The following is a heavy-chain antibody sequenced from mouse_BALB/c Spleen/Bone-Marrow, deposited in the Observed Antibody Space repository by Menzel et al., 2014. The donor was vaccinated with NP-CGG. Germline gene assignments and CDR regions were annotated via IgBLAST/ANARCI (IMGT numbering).Heavy chain of an antibody. D-gene: IGHD1-1*01. J-gene: IGHJ3*01. CDR2: INPDSSTI. CDR1: GFDFSRYW. V-gene: IGHV4-1*02. CDR3: SRLYYYGNSAY. Sequence: EVQGVESGGGLVQPGGSLKLSCAASGFDFSRYWMSWVRRAPGKGLGWIGEINPDSSTINYTPSLEDKFIISRDNAKNTLYLQMSKVRSEDTALYYCSRLYYYGNSAYWGQGTLVTVSA.